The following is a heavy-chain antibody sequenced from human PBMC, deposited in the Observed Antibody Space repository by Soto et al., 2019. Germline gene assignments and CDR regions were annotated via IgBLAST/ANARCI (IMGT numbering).Heavy chain of an antibody. J-gene: IGHJ4*02. Sequence: GGSLRLSCAASGFTVSDHYVSWFRQAPGKGLEWVSAISGSGDATYYADSVKGRFTISRDNSKNTLYLQITSLRAEDAAVYYCAKEWSYSSGWSHVDYWGQGTLVTVSS. D-gene: IGHD6-19*01. CDR1: GFTVSDHY. CDR2: ISGSGDAT. CDR3: AKEWSYSSGWSHVDY. V-gene: IGHV3-23*01.